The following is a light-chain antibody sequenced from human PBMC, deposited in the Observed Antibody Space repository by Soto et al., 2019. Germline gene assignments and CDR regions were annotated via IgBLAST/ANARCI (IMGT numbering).Light chain of an antibody. Sequence: MTQTQVTMSVSAEERAPLSCRASQSVNSNLAWYQQKPGQAPRLLIYGASTRATGIPASFIGNGSGTEFALTASCLQPEDFAVYYCQQYSNGPCTVGSGTKVEI. CDR2: GAS. CDR1: QSVNSN. CDR3: QQYSNGPCT. J-gene: IGKJ4*01. V-gene: IGKV3-15*01.